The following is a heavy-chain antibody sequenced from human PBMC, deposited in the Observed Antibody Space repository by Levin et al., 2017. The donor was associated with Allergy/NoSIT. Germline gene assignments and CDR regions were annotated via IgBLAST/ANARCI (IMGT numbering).Heavy chain of an antibody. CDR1: GFAFSTYT. CDR3: ARMKRIILHAFDI. V-gene: IGHV3-48*02. CDR2: ISSGSTTI. Sequence: GGSLRLSCAASGFAFSTYTMNWVRQAPGKGLEWISKISSGSTTIDYADSVKGRFTTSRDNARDSLYLQMNSLRDEDTAVYFCARMKRIILHAFDIWGQGTMVTVSS. J-gene: IGHJ3*02. D-gene: IGHD3-10*01.